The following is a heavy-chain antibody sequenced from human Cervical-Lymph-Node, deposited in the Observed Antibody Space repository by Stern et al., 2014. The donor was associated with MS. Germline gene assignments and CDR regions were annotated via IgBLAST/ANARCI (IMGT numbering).Heavy chain of an antibody. V-gene: IGHV3-53*01. CDR3: ARGFGAGFNY. D-gene: IGHD3-10*01. J-gene: IGHJ4*02. CDR2: IYSGGYT. Sequence: VQLVESGGGLIQGGGSLRLSCAASGLPVSSNYMSWVRQAPGKGLGWVSVIYSGGYTYYADSVKGRFTISRDNSKNTLYLQMNRLRAEDTAVYYCARGFGAGFNYWGQGTLVTVSS. CDR1: GLPVSSNY.